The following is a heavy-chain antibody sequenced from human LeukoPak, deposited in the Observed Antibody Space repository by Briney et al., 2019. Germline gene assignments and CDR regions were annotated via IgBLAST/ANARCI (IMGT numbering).Heavy chain of an antibody. CDR3: ARHENTAMVTVSFDY. CDR2: IYYSGST. CDR1: GGSISSSSYY. V-gene: IGHV4-39*01. D-gene: IGHD5-18*01. Sequence: PSETLSLTCTVSGGSISSSSYYWGWIRQPPGKGLERIGSIYYSGSTYYNPSLKSRVTISVDTSKNQFSLKLSSVTAADTAVYYCARHENTAMVTVSFDYWGQGTLVTVSS. J-gene: IGHJ4*02.